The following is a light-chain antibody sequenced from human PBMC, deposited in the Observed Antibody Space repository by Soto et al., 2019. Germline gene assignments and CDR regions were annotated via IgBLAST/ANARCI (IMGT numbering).Light chain of an antibody. V-gene: IGLV3-21*04. J-gene: IGLJ1*01. CDR3: QVWDSSSYV. CDR1: NIGSKS. Sequence: SYELTQPPSVSVAPGKTARITCGGNNIGSKSVHGYQQKPGQAPVLVIYYDSDRPSGIPERFSGSNSGNTATLTISRVEAGDEADYYCQVWDSSSYVFGTGTKLTVL. CDR2: YDS.